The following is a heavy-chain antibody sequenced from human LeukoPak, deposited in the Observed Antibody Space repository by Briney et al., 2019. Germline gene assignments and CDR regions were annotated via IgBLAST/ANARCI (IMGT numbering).Heavy chain of an antibody. V-gene: IGHV1-18*01. CDR1: GYTFSSYG. CDR3: ARCDYVWGNYRTRPILYFDN. J-gene: IGHJ4*02. Sequence: GASVEVSCKTSGYTFSSYGISWVRQAPGQGLEWMGWISGYNGHIKYAQNFQGRITLTTDPSTATAYMELRSLTSDGTAVYYCARCDYVWGNYRTRPILYFDNWGQGTLVTVSS. CDR2: ISGYNGHI. D-gene: IGHD3-16*02.